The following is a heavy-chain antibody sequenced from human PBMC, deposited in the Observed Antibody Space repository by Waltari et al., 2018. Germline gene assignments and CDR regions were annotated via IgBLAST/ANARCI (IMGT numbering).Heavy chain of an antibody. J-gene: IGHJ5*02. Sequence: EVQLVESGGGLVQPGRSLRLSCAASGFTFDAYAIHWVRQAPGKGLEWVSGINWNSGRIHYADSVKGRFTISRDNAKNSLYLQMNSLRVEDMALYYCVKDSGAVAGTGWFDPWGQGTLVTVSS. CDR1: GFTFDAYA. CDR2: INWNSGRI. V-gene: IGHV3-9*03. CDR3: VKDSGAVAGTGWFDP. D-gene: IGHD6-19*01.